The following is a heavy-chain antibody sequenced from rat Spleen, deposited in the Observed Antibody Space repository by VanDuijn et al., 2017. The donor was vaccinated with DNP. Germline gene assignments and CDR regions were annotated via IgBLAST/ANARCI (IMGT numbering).Heavy chain of an antibody. V-gene: IGHV5-7*01. CDR2: ISYDGSNT. J-gene: IGHJ4*01. Sequence: EVQLVESGGGLVQPGRSLKLSCAASGFTFSDYNMVWVRQAPKKGLEWVVTISYDGSNTYYRDSVKGRFTISRDNAKNTLYLQMNSLRSEDTATYYCARDATTLDAWGQGTSVTVSS. CDR3: ARDATTLDA. CDR1: GFTFSDYN. D-gene: IGHD1-10*01.